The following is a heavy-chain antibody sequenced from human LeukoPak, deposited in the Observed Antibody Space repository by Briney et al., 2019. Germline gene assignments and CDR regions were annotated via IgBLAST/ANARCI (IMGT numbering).Heavy chain of an antibody. Sequence: QTGGSLRLSCVASGFTFSSIAMTWVRQAPGKGLEWVSAISGRGTSTYYTDSVKGRFTISRDNSKNTLYLQMNSLRVEDTAVYYCAKDGSWDLRNFDYWGQGTLVTVSS. CDR2: ISGRGTST. D-gene: IGHD1-26*01. J-gene: IGHJ4*02. V-gene: IGHV3-23*01. CDR3: AKDGSWDLRNFDY. CDR1: GFTFSSIA.